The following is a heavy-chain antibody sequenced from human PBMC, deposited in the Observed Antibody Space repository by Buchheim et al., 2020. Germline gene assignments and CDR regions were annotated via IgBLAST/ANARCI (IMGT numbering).Heavy chain of an antibody. CDR3: VSGWYREYFQY. J-gene: IGHJ1*01. D-gene: IGHD6-19*01. CDR2: IKQDGSEK. Sequence: EVQLVESGGGLVQSGGSLRLSCAASGITFSSYWMSWVRQAPGKGLEWVANIKQDGSEKYYVDSVKGRFTISRDNAQNSLYLQMNSLRAEDTAVYYCVSGWYREYFQYWGQGTL. CDR1: GITFSSYW. V-gene: IGHV3-7*01.